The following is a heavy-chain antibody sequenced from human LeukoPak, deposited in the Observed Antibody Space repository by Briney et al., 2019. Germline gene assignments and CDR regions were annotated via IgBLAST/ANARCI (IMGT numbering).Heavy chain of an antibody. CDR3: ARAGVKLRPEAFDI. J-gene: IGHJ3*02. V-gene: IGHV1-69*04. D-gene: IGHD1-14*01. CDR2: IIPILGIA. CDR1: GGTFSSYA. Sequence: GASVKVSCKASGGTFSSYAISWVRQAPGQGLEWMGRIIPILGIANYAQKFQGRVTITADKSTSTAYMELSSLRSEDTAVCYCARAGVKLRPEAFDIWGQGTMVTVSS.